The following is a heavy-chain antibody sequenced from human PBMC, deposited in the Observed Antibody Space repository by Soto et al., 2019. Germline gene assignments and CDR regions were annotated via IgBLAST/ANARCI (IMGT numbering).Heavy chain of an antibody. CDR2: INSDSSTT. CDR3: ASGGEIDY. CDR1: GFPFSSDW. D-gene: IGHD3-16*01. V-gene: IGHV3-74*01. J-gene: IGHJ4*02. Sequence: EVQLVESGGALVQPGESLRVSCAASGFPFSSDWVHWGRQAPGKGLVWVSSINSDSSTTNYAGSVKGRFTISRDNAKNMLYLQMNSLGAEDTAVYYGASGGEIDYWGQGTLVIVSS.